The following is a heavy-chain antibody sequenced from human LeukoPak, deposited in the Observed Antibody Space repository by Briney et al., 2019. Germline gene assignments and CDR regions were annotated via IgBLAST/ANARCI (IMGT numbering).Heavy chain of an antibody. CDR3: AREGGIRNGFDY. V-gene: IGHV3-21*01. CDR1: GFTFSSYG. D-gene: IGHD1-1*01. J-gene: IGHJ4*02. CDR2: ISSSSSYI. Sequence: PGRSLRLSCAASGFTFSSYGMNWVRQAPGKGLEWVSSISSSSSYIYYADSVKGRFTISRDNAKNSLYLQMNSLRAEDTAVYYCAREGGIRNGFDYWGQGTLVTVSS.